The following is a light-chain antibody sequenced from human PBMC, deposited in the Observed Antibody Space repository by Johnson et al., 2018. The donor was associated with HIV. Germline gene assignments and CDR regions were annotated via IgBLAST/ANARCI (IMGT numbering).Light chain of an antibody. CDR3: GTWDNSLSTGAV. V-gene: IGLV1-51*02. CDR2: ENN. J-gene: IGLJ1*01. Sequence: QSVLTQPPSVSAAPGQKVTISCSGSSSTIGNNFVSWYQVLPGTAPKLLIYENNKRPSGIPDRFSGSKSGTSATLGIAGLQTGDEADYYCGTWDNSLSTGAVFGTATKVTVL. CDR1: SSTIGNNF.